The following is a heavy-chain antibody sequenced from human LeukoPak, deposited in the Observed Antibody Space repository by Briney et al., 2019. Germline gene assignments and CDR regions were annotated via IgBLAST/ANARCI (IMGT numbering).Heavy chain of an antibody. CDR1: GFTFSGSD. V-gene: IGHV3-73*01. Sequence: GGSLRLSCAASGFTFSGSDVHWVRQASGKGLEWVGRITTMASNYATAYAASVRGRFTISRDDSEDMAYLQMNSLTTADTALYYCTTYRSGHYWGQGTLVTVSS. CDR3: TTYRSGHY. D-gene: IGHD6-19*01. CDR2: ITTMASNYAT. J-gene: IGHJ4*02.